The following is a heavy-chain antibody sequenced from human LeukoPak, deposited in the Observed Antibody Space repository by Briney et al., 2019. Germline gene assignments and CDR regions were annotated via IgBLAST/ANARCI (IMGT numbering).Heavy chain of an antibody. CDR2: IYYSGST. J-gene: IGHJ6*02. D-gene: IGHD2-21*02. CDR1: GGSISSYY. V-gene: IGHV4-59*01. Sequence: SETLSLTCTVSGGSISSYYWSWIRQPPGKGLEWIGYIYYSGSTNYNPSLKSRVTISVDTSKNQFSLKLSSVTAADTAVYYCARDQGCGGDCYPTYYYYGMDVWSQGTTVTVSS. CDR3: ARDQGCGGDCYPTYYYYGMDV.